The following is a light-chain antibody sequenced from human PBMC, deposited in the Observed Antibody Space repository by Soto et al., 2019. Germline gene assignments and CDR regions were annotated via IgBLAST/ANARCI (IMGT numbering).Light chain of an antibody. CDR3: QQYNSYLWA. Sequence: DIQMTQSPSTLSASVGDRVTITCRASQSITTWLAWYQQRPGKAPKLLISKASNLESGVPSRFSGSGSGTEFTLTINNLQPDDFATYYCQQYNSYLWAFGQGTKVEI. CDR2: KAS. V-gene: IGKV1-5*03. CDR1: QSITTW. J-gene: IGKJ1*01.